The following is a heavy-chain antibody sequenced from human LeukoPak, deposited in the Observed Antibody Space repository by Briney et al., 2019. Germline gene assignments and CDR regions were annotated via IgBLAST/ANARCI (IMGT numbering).Heavy chain of an antibody. Sequence: GGSLRLSCAASGFTFDDYAMHWVRQAPGKGLEWVSGISWNSGSIGYADSVKGRFTISRDNAKNSLYLQMNSLRAEDTAFYYCAKGRSGWSTDAFDIWGQGIMVTVSS. CDR2: ISWNSGSI. J-gene: IGHJ3*02. CDR1: GFTFDDYA. D-gene: IGHD6-19*01. CDR3: AKGRSGWSTDAFDI. V-gene: IGHV3-9*01.